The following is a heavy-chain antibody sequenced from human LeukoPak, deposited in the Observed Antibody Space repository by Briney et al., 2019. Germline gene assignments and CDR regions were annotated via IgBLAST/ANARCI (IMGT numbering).Heavy chain of an antibody. J-gene: IGHJ4*02. CDR2: INPNSGGT. CDR3: ARGSSSWYVGPPLDY. V-gene: IGHV1-2*04. CDR1: GYTFTGYY. Sequence: ASVKVSCKASGYTFTGYYMHWVRQAPGQGLEWMGWINPNSGGTNYAQKFQGWVTMTRGTSISTAYMELSRLTSDDTAVYYCARGSSSWYVGPPLDYWGQGTLVTVSS. D-gene: IGHD6-13*01.